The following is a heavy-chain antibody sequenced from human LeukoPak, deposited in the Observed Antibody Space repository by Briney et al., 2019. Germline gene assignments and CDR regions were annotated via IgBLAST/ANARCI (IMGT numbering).Heavy chain of an antibody. CDR3: ARDRRDGYNYYYFDY. J-gene: IGHJ4*02. CDR2: ISSSSAYI. Sequence: GGSLRLSCAASGFTFSSYSMDWIRQAPGKGLEWVSSISSSSAYIYYADSVKGRFTISRDNAKNSLYLQLNSLRAEDTAVYYCARDRRDGYNYYYFDYWGQGTLVTVSS. D-gene: IGHD5-24*01. V-gene: IGHV3-21*01. CDR1: GFTFSSYS.